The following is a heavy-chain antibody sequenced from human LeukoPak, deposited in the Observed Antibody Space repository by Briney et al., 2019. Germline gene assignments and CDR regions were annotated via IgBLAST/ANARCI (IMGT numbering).Heavy chain of an antibody. Sequence: KPSETLSLTCSVSGASIDSYYWSWIRQPPGKGLEWIGNIYYNRSTTYHPSLKSRVTISVDTSKNQFSLKLSSVTAADTAVYYCARSITMVRGVIIYYYYGMDVWGQGTTVTVSS. CDR1: GASIDSYY. V-gene: IGHV4-59*12. J-gene: IGHJ6*02. D-gene: IGHD3-10*01. CDR3: ARSITMVRGVIIYYYYGMDV. CDR2: IYYNRST.